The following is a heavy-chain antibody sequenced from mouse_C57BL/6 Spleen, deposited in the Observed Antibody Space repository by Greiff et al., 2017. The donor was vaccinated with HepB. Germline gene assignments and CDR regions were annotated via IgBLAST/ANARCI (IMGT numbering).Heavy chain of an antibody. CDR1: GYTFTDYE. J-gene: IGHJ2*01. V-gene: IGHV1-15*01. D-gene: IGHD2-3*01. CDR2: IYPETGGT. CDR3: TRYGGYYYFDY. Sequence: QVQLQQSGAELVRPGASVTLSCKASGYTFTDYEMHWVKQTPVHGLEWIGAIYPETGGTAYNQKFKGKAILTADKSSSTAYMELRSLTSEDSAVYYCTRYGGYYYFDYWGQGTTLTVSS.